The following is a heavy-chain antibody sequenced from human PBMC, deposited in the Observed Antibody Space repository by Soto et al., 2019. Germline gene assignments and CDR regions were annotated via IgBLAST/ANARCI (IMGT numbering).Heavy chain of an antibody. V-gene: IGHV4-39*01. CDR2: IYYSGST. Sequence: QLQLHESGPGLVKPSETLSLTCTVSGGSISSSSYYWGWIRQPPGKGLEWIGSIYYSGSTYYNPSRKSRVTLSVDTSKNQFSLKLSSVTAADTAVYYCARREAYCSSSSCYANWFDPWGQGTLVTVSS. J-gene: IGHJ5*02. D-gene: IGHD2-2*01. CDR3: ARREAYCSSSSCYANWFDP. CDR1: GGSISSSSYY.